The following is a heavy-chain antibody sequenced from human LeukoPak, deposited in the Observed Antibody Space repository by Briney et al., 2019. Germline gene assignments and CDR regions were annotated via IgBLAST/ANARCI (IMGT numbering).Heavy chain of an antibody. CDR3: ARDCSGGSCYSEDAFDI. CDR1: GGSFSGYY. D-gene: IGHD2-15*01. V-gene: IGHV4-34*01. J-gene: IGHJ3*02. Sequence: SETLSLTCAVYGGSFSGYYWSWIRQPPGKGLEWIGEINHSGSTNYNPSLKSRVAISVDTSKNQFSLKLSSVTAADTAVYYCARDCSGGSCYSEDAFDIWGQGTMVTVSS. CDR2: INHSGST.